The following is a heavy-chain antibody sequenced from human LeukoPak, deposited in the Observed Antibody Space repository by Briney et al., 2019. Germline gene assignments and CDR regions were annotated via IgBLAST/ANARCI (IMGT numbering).Heavy chain of an antibody. Sequence: ASVKVSCKASGYTFTNYGINWVRQAPGQGLEWMGWISAYNANTNYAQSLQGRVTMTTDTSTSTAYMELRSLRSDDAGVYYCARGSYYYDPYYSDYWGQGTQVTVSS. CDR2: ISAYNANT. D-gene: IGHD3-22*01. CDR1: GYTFTNYG. CDR3: ARGSYYYDPYYSDY. V-gene: IGHV1-18*01. J-gene: IGHJ4*02.